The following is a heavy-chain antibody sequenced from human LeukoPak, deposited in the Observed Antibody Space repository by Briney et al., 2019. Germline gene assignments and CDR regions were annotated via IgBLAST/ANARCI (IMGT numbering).Heavy chain of an antibody. J-gene: IGHJ5*02. D-gene: IGHD3-10*01. CDR2: ISSSRSYI. CDR1: GFTFSSYS. Sequence: GRSLRLSCAASGFTFSSYSMNWVRQAPGKGLEWVSSISSSRSYIYYADSVKGRFTISRDNAKNSLYLQMNSLRAEDTAVYYCASRVDYYGSGSASYNWFDPWGQGTLVTVSS. CDR3: ASRVDYYGSGSASYNWFDP. V-gene: IGHV3-21*01.